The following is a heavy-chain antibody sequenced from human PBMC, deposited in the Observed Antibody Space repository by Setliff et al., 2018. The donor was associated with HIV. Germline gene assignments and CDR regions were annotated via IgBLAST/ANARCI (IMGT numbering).Heavy chain of an antibody. CDR3: ARDWVRWELRDYYYGMDV. CDR1: GYTFTGYY. Sequence: RASVKVSCKASGYTFTGYYMHWVRQAPGQGLEWMGWINAGNGNTKYSQKFQGRVTITRDTSASTAYMELSSLRSEDTAVYYCARDWVRWELRDYYYGMDVWGQGTTVTVSS. D-gene: IGHD1-26*01. CDR2: INAGNGNT. J-gene: IGHJ6*02. V-gene: IGHV1-3*01.